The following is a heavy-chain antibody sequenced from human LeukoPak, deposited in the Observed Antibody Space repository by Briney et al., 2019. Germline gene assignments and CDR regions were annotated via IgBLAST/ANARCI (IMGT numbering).Heavy chain of an antibody. Sequence: SETLSLTCTVSGGSISSSSYYWGWIRQPPGKGLESIGSIYYSGSTYYNPSLKSRVTISVDTSKNQFSLKLSSVTAADTAVYYCARSSLEGAFDIWGQGTMVTVSS. V-gene: IGHV4-39*01. CDR2: IYYSGST. J-gene: IGHJ3*02. CDR1: GGSISSSSYY. CDR3: ARSSLEGAFDI.